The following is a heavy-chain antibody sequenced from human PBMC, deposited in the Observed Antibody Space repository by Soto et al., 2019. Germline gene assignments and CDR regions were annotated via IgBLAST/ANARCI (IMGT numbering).Heavy chain of an antibody. V-gene: IGHV2-5*02. D-gene: IGHD5-12*01. Sequence: QITLKESSPTLVKPTQTLTLTCTFSGFSLSTSGVGVGWIRQPPGKALEWLALIYWDDDNRYSPSLKSRLTITKDTSKNQVVLTMTNMDPVDTATYYCAHRPNITVGYIFDYWGQGTLVTVSS. J-gene: IGHJ4*02. CDR3: AHRPNITVGYIFDY. CDR2: IYWDDDN. CDR1: GFSLSTSGVG.